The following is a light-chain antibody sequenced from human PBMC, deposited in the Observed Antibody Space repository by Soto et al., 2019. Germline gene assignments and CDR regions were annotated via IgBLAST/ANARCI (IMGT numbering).Light chain of an antibody. CDR2: GAS. CDR3: QQYSIRPWT. V-gene: IGKV3-15*01. Sequence: VMTQSPATLSASPGERATLSCRASQSVTSNLAWYQQKPGQAPRVLIYGASTRATGVPARFSGSGSGTEFTLTISSLQSEDFAVYYCQQYSIRPWTFGQGTKV. CDR1: QSVTSN. J-gene: IGKJ1*01.